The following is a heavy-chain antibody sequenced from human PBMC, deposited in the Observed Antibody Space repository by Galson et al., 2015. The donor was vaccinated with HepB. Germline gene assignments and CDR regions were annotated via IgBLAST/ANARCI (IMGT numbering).Heavy chain of an antibody. CDR3: ARRLDV. Sequence: SLRLSCAASGFTFSNYAMNWVRQAPGKGLECVSVVSASGDKTYYADSVKGRFTISRDNAKNSLYLQMKSLRAEDTAVYYCARRLDVWGQGTTVTVSS. CDR2: VSASGDKT. J-gene: IGHJ6*02. V-gene: IGHV3-48*03. CDR1: GFTFSNYA.